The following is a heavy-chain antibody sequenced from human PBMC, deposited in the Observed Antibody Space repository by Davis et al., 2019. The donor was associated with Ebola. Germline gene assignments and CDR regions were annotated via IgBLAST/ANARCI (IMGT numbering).Heavy chain of an antibody. D-gene: IGHD1-26*01. CDR1: GASVSSDRWH. CDR2: IHTSGT. J-gene: IGHJ6*03. V-gene: IGHV4-61*09. Sequence: LRLSCTVSGASVSSDRWHWSWVRQPAGKGLQWIGHIHTSGTNYSPSLESRVTISMDTSKNQLSLRLTSVTAADTAVYYCVREAGVGATYYYYMDVWGKGTTVTVSS. CDR3: VREAGVGATYYYYMDV.